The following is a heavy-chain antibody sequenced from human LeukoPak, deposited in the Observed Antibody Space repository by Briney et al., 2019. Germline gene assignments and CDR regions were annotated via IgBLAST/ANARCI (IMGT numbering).Heavy chain of an antibody. V-gene: IGHV4-59*01. J-gene: IGHJ6*03. D-gene: IGHD4-11*01. Sequence: PSETLSLTCTVSGGSISFYYWSWIRQPPGKGLEWIGYIYYSGSTNYNPSLKSRVTISVDTSKNQFSLKLSSVTAADTAVYYCARGRTVSSYYYYYMDVWGKGTTVTVSS. CDR3: ARGRTVSSYYYYYMDV. CDR2: IYYSGST. CDR1: GGSISFYY.